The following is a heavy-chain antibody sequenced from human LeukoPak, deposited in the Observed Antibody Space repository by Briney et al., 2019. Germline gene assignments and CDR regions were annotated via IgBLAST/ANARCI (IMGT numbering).Heavy chain of an antibody. CDR3: ATYHRPGKKGILWSQYYYYYYGMDV. Sequence: GASVKVSCKASGYTFTSYDINWVRQATGQGLEWMGWMNPNSGNTGYAQKFQGRVTMTRNTSISTAYMELSSLRSEDTAVYYCATYHRPGKKGILWSQYYYYYYGMDVWGQGTTVTVSS. CDR2: MNPNSGNT. J-gene: IGHJ6*02. D-gene: IGHD3-10*01. CDR1: GYTFTSYD. V-gene: IGHV1-8*01.